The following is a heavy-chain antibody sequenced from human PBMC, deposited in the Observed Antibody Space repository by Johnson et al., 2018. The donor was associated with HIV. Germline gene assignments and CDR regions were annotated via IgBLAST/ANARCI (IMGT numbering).Heavy chain of an antibody. CDR3: ARESPGYAFDI. CDR1: GFTFDDYA. CDR2: IGTAGDT. Sequence: VQLVESGGGLVQPGRSLRLSCAASGFTFDDYAMHWVRQATGKGLEWVSAIGTAGDTYYPGSVKGRFTISRENAKNSLYLQMNSLRAGDTAVYYCARESPGYAFDIWGQGTMVTVSS. D-gene: IGHD1-1*01. V-gene: IGHV3-13*01. J-gene: IGHJ3*02.